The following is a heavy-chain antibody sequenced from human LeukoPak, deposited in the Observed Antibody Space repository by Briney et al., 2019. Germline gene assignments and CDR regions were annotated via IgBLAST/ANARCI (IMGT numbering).Heavy chain of an antibody. J-gene: IGHJ3*02. CDR3: ARDRPTYYYGSGKRNAFDI. V-gene: IGHV1-69*13. CDR2: IIPIFGTA. D-gene: IGHD3-10*01. Sequence: ASVKVSCKASGGTFSSYAISWVRQAPGQGLEWMGGIIPIFGTANYAQKFQGRVTITADESTSTAYMELSSLRSEDTAVYYCARDRPTYYYGSGKRNAFDIWGQGTMVTVSS. CDR1: GGTFSSYA.